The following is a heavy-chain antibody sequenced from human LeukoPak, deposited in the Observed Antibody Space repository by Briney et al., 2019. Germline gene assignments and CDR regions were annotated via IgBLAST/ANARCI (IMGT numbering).Heavy chain of an antibody. V-gene: IGHV1-2*02. Sequence: GESLKISCKGSGYTFTGYYMHWVRQAPGQGLEWMGWINPNSGGTNYAQKFQGRVTMTRDTSISTAYMELSRLRSDDTAVYYCARENSSWDHWGQGTLVTVSS. CDR3: ARENSSWDH. J-gene: IGHJ4*02. CDR1: GYTFTGYY. CDR2: INPNSGGT. D-gene: IGHD2-2*01.